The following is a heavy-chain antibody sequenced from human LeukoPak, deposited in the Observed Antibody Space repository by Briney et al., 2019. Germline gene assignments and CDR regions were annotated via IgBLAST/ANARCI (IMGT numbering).Heavy chain of an antibody. D-gene: IGHD6-19*01. CDR1: SGSISSSNW. V-gene: IGHV4-4*02. J-gene: IGHJ4*02. CDR2: IYHSGST. CDR3: ARYDVGWYYFDY. Sequence: SETLSLTCVVSSGSISSSNWWSWVRQPPEKGLEWIGEIYHSGSTNYNPSLKSRVTISVDKSKNQFSLKLSSVTAADTAVYYCARYDVGWYYFDYWGQGTLVTVSS.